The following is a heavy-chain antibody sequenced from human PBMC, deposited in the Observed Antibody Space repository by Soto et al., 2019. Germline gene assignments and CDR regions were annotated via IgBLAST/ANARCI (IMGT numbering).Heavy chain of an antibody. J-gene: IGHJ6*02. V-gene: IGHV4-59*01. D-gene: IGHD2-21*02. CDR3: SIDLCVYCDTDSYPLDV. CDR2: MYKTGST. CDR1: GGSISGYY. Sequence: SETLSLTCTVSGGSISGYYWSWVRQPPGKGLEWIGYMYKTGSTVYNPSFKSRVTISVDTSKNQFSLKLNSVTAADTAVYYCSIDLCVYCDTDSYPLDVLGQGTTVTVSS.